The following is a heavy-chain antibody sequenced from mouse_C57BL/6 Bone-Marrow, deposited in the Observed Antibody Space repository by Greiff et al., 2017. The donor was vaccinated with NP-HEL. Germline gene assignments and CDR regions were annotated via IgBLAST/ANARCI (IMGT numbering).Heavy chain of an antibody. V-gene: IGHV6-3*01. J-gene: IGHJ3*01. Sequence: EVKVEESGGGLVQPGGSMKLSCVASGFTFSNYWMNWVRQSPEKGLEWVAQIRLKSDNYATHYAESVKGRFTISRDDSKSSVYLQMNNLRAEDAGIYYCTGVYYGPSWFAYWGQGTLVTVSA. D-gene: IGHD1-1*01. CDR3: TGVYYGPSWFAY. CDR1: GFTFSNYW. CDR2: IRLKSDNYAT.